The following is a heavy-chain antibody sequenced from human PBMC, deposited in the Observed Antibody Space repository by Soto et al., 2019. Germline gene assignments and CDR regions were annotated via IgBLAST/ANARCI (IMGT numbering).Heavy chain of an antibody. CDR3: SKDYSNYVYYHYGMDV. CDR2: ISYDGSNK. CDR1: GFTFSSYG. D-gene: IGHD4-4*01. V-gene: IGHV3-30*18. Sequence: QVQLVESGGGVVQPGRSLRLSCAASGFTFSSYGMHWVRQAPGKGLEWVAVISYDGSNKYYADSVKGRFTISRDNSKNTLYLLMNSLRAEDTAVYYCSKDYSNYVYYHYGMDVWGQGTTVTVSS. J-gene: IGHJ6*02.